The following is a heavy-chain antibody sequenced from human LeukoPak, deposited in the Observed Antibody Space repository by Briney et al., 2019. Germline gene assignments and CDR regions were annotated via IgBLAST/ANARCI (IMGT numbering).Heavy chain of an antibody. D-gene: IGHD5-24*01. CDR2: INHSGST. CDR3: ARGDGDMRGKYFDY. J-gene: IGHJ4*02. V-gene: IGHV4-34*01. CDR1: GGSFSGYY. Sequence: LETLSLTCAVYGGSFSGYYWSWIRQPPGKGLEWIGEINHSGSTNYNPSLKSRVTISVDTSKNQFSLKLSSVTAADTAVYYCARGDGDMRGKYFDYWGQGTLVTVSS.